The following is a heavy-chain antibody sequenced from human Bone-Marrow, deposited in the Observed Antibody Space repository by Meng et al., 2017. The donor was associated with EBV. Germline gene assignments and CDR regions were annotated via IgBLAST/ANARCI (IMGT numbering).Heavy chain of an antibody. Sequence: VPLPAWGAGLFKASETLSLTCAVNGWSFSGSYWSWIRQPPGKGLEWIGEINHSGSTNYNPSLKSRVTISVDTSKNQFSLKLSSVTAADTAVYYCARGAGYSSGWYGDPKYFQHWGQGTLVTVSS. CDR3: ARGAGYSSGWYGDPKYFQH. CDR2: INHSGST. D-gene: IGHD6-19*01. CDR1: GWSFSGSY. J-gene: IGHJ1*01. V-gene: IGHV4-34*01.